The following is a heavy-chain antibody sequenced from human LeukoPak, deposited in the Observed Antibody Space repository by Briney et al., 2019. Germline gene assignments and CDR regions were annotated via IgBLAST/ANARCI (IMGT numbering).Heavy chain of an antibody. Sequence: ASVKVSCXASGGTFSSYAISWVRQAPGQGLEWMGGIIPIFGTANYAQKFQGRVTITTDESTSTAYMELSSLRSEDTAVYYCARAKSFSSSVDIVATSLPDYWGQGTLVTVSS. CDR3: ARAKSFSSSVDIVATSLPDY. CDR2: IIPIFGTA. V-gene: IGHV1-69*05. J-gene: IGHJ4*02. CDR1: GGTFSSYA. D-gene: IGHD5-12*01.